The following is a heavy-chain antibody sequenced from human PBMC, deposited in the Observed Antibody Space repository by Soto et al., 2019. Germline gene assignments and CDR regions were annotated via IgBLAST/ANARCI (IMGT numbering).Heavy chain of an antibody. V-gene: IGHV3-23*01. D-gene: IGHD2-2*01. J-gene: IGHJ6*02. CDR3: AKSRIVVVPSEGMDV. CDR1: GFTFSNYA. CDR2: IGGSGGGT. Sequence: GGSLRLSCAASGFTFSNYAMSWVRQAPGKGLEWVSAIGGSGGGTNYADSVKGRFTISRDNSKNTLYLQMDSLRAEDTAVYYCAKSRIVVVPSEGMDVWGQGTTVTVS.